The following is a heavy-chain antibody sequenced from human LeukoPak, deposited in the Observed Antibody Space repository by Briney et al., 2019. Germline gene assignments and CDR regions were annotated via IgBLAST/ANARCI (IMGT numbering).Heavy chain of an antibody. CDR1: GDTFTTSH. Sequence: GASVKISCKASGDTFTTSHMHWVRQAPGQGLEWMEKINPSGGSTTYAQQFQGRVSMTRDLSMSTVYMELSSLRSEDTAVYYCVRNLMQFTGLAYWGQGTLVTVSS. CDR2: INPSGGST. J-gene: IGHJ4*02. V-gene: IGHV1-46*01. CDR3: VRNLMQFTGLAY. D-gene: IGHD2-8*02.